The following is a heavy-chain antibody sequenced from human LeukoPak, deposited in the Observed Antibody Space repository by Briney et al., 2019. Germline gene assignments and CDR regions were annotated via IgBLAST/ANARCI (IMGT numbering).Heavy chain of an antibody. CDR3: ARGSTTVTTKDWFDP. CDR2: INTYGTST. V-gene: IGHV3-74*03. Sequence: GGFLRLSCAASGFTFSSYWMHWVRQVPGKGLVWVARINTYGTSTTYGDSVEGRFTISRDNAENTLDLEMNSLRDDDTAVYYCARGSTTVTTKDWFDPWGQGTQVTVSS. CDR1: GFTFSSYW. J-gene: IGHJ5*02. D-gene: IGHD4-17*01.